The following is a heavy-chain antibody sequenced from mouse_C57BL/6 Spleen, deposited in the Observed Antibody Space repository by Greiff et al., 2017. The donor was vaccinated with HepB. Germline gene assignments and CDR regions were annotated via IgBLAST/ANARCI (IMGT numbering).Heavy chain of an antibody. CDR1: GYTFTSYW. V-gene: IGHV1-59*01. D-gene: IGHD1-1*01. CDR2: IDPSDSYT. J-gene: IGHJ1*03. CDR3: ARERKLYYGSSYGYFDV. Sequence: VQLQQPGAELVRPGTSVKLSCKASGYTFTSYWMHWVKQRPGQGLEWIGVIDPSDSYTNYNQKFKGKATLTVDTSSSTAYMQLSSLTSEDSAVYYCARERKLYYGSSYGYFDVWGTGTTVTVSS.